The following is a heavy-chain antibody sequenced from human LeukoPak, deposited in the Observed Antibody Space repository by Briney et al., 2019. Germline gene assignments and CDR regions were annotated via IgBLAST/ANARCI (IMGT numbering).Heavy chain of an antibody. CDR2: ISGGGDNK. CDR3: AKVGTLEYFQH. D-gene: IGHD1-1*01. V-gene: IGHV3-23*01. CDR1: GFTFSSSA. Sequence: GGSLRLSCAASGFTFSSSAMGWVRQAPGKGLEWVSGISGGGDNKYYGDSVKGRFTISRDNSKNTLYLQMNSLRAEDTAVYYCAKVGTLEYFQHWGQGTLVTVSS. J-gene: IGHJ1*01.